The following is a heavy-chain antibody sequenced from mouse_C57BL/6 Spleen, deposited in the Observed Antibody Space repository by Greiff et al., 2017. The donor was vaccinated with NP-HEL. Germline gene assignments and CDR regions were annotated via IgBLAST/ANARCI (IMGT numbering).Heavy chain of an antibody. J-gene: IGHJ2*01. CDR1: GYTFTDYN. D-gene: IGHD1-1*01. CDR2: INPNNGGT. CDR3: ARDYGSSLYYFDY. Sequence: VQLKESGPELVKPGASVKMSCKASGYTFTDYNMHWVKQSHGKSLEWIGYINPNNGGTSYNQKFKGKATLTVNKSSSTAYMELRSLTSEDSAVYYCARDYGSSLYYFDYWGQGTTLTVSS. V-gene: IGHV1-22*01.